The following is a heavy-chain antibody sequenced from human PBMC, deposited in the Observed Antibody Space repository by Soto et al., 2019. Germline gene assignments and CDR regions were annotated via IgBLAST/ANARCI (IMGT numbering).Heavy chain of an antibody. CDR3: AKRPASIITFDY. Sequence: EVQLLDSGGGLVQPGGSLRLSCAASGFTFSNYAMSWVRQAPGKGLEWVLTISGNGGSTYYADSVKGRFTISRDNSKNMLFLQINSLRDDDSAVYYCAKRPASIITFDYWGQGTPVTVSS. V-gene: IGHV3-23*01. CDR2: ISGNGGST. J-gene: IGHJ4*02. D-gene: IGHD2-2*01. CDR1: GFTFSNYA.